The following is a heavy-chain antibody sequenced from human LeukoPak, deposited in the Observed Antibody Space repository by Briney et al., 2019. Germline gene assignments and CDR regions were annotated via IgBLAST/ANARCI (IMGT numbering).Heavy chain of an antibody. V-gene: IGHV3-30*02. Sequence: GGSLRLSCAASGFTFSSYGMHWVRQAPGKGLEWVAFIRYDGSNKYYADSVKGRFTISRDNSKNTLYLQMNSLRAEDTAVYYCAKVFTWEDIVPEFDPWGQGTLVTVSS. CDR2: IRYDGSNK. CDR3: AKVFTWEDIVPEFDP. J-gene: IGHJ5*02. D-gene: IGHD2-8*01. CDR1: GFTFSSYG.